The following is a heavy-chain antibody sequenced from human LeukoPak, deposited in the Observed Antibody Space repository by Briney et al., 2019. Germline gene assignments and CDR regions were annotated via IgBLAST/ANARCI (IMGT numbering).Heavy chain of an antibody. D-gene: IGHD4-11*01. CDR3: AKDHTTAAFDY. CDR2: ISYDGSNK. V-gene: IGHV3-30*18. J-gene: IGHJ4*02. Sequence: GGSLRLSCAASGFTFSSYGMHWVRQAPGKGLEWVAVISYDGSNKYHADSVKGRFTISRDNSKNTLYLQMNSLRAEDTAVYYCAKDHTTAAFDYWGQGTLVTVSS. CDR1: GFTFSSYG.